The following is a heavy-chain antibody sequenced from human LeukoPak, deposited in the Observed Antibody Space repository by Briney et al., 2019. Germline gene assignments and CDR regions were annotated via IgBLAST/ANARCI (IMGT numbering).Heavy chain of an antibody. D-gene: IGHD6-19*01. J-gene: IGHJ4*02. CDR3: ARDFVESVRLVQGFGY. CDR2: INPNSGGT. V-gene: IGHV1-2*02. Sequence: ASVKVSCKASGYTFTGYYMHWVRQAPGQGLEWMGWINPNSGGTNYAQKFQGRVTMTRDTSISTAYMELSRLRSDDTAVYYCARDFVESVRLVQGFGYWGQGTLVTVSS. CDR1: GYTFTGYY.